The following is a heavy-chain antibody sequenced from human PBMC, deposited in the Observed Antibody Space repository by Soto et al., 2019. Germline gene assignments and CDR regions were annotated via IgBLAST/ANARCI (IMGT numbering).Heavy chain of an antibody. CDR3: ARDPYSSGWYVVDY. CDR1: GYTFTSYG. J-gene: IGHJ4*02. CDR2: ISASNGNT. Sequence: QVQLVQSGAEVKNSGASVKVSCKASGYTFTSYGFSWVRQAPGQGLEWMGWISASNGNTNYAQKLQGRVTMTTDTSTGTAYMELRSLRSDDTATYYCARDPYSSGWYVVDYWGQGTLVTVSS. V-gene: IGHV1-18*01. D-gene: IGHD6-19*01.